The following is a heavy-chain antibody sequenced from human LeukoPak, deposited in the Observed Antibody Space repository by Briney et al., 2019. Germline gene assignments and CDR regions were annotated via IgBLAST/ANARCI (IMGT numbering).Heavy chain of an antibody. V-gene: IGHV1-69*06. Sequence: ASVKVSCKASGGTFSSYAISWVRQAPGQGLEWMGGIIPIFGTANYAQKFQGRVTITADKSTSTAYMELSSLRSADTAVYYCARGYYGDYGAADAFDIWGQGTMVTVSS. CDR2: IIPIFGTA. CDR1: GGTFSSYA. D-gene: IGHD4-17*01. CDR3: ARGYYGDYGAADAFDI. J-gene: IGHJ3*02.